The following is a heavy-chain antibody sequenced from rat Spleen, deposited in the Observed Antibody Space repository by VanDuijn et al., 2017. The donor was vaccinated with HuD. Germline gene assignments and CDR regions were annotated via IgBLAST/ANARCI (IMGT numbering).Heavy chain of an antibody. CDR3: TRDGRIRGMDA. CDR2: MWADGST. J-gene: IGHJ4*01. CDR1: GGSLTSYD. V-gene: IGHV2-1*01. Sequence: QVQLKESGPGLVQPSQTLSLTCTVSGGSLTSYDVHWVRQPPGKGLEWMGGMWADGSTDYKSALNSRLSISRDTSKSQVFLKMNSLQTEDTATYFCTRDGRIRGMDAWGQGASVTVSS. D-gene: IGHD1-12*02.